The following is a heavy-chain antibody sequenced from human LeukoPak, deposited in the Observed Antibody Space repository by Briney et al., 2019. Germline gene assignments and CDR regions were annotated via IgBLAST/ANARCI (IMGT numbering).Heavy chain of an antibody. Sequence: PGGSLRLSCAASGFMFSTYDMSWVRQAPGKGLEWVSTIIGSSIYYADSVKGRFTISRDNSKNTLYLQMNNLRAEDTALYYCAKCISIFGGYYHVFYMDVWGEGTTVTVSS. CDR1: GFMFSTYD. V-gene: IGHV3-23*01. D-gene: IGHD3-3*01. J-gene: IGHJ6*03. CDR3: AKCISIFGGYYHVFYMDV. CDR2: IIGSSI.